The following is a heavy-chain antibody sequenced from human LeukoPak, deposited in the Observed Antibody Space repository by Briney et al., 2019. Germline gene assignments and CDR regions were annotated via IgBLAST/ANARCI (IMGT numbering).Heavy chain of an antibody. J-gene: IGHJ5*02. D-gene: IGHD3-10*01. V-gene: IGHV4-4*02. CDR2: IYHSGST. CDR3: ARRLLAFGELLGCFDP. CDR1: GGSLSCSNW. Sequence: SETLSLTCAVSGGSLSCSNWRSWVRQPPGKGLEWIGEIYHSGSTNYNPSLKSRVTISVDKSKNQFSLKLSSVTAADTAVYYCARRLLAFGELLGCFDPWGQGTLVTVSS.